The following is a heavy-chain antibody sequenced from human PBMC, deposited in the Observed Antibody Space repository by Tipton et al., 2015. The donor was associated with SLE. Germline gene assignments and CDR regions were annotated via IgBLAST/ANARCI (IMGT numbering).Heavy chain of an antibody. D-gene: IGHD6-13*01. V-gene: IGHV3-21*03. CDR1: GFTFSSYS. CDR2: ISSSSYI. Sequence: SLRLSCAASGFTFSSYSMNWVRQAPGKGLEWVSSISSSSYIYYADSLKGRFTISRDNAKNSLYLLMNSLRAEDTAVYYCARDRDSSSWYDYWGQGALVTVSS. J-gene: IGHJ4*02. CDR3: ARDRDSSSWYDY.